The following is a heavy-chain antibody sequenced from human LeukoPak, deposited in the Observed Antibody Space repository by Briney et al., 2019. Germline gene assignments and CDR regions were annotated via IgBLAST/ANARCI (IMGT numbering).Heavy chain of an antibody. V-gene: IGHV1-2*06. CDR1: GYTFTGYY. Sequence: GSSVKVSCKASGYTFTGYYMHWVRQAPGQGLEWMGRINPNSGGTNYAQKFQGRVTMTRDTSISTAYMELSRLRSGDTAVYYCARGLPYCSGGSCQRYYYMDVWGKGTTVTVSS. CDR2: INPNSGGT. J-gene: IGHJ6*03. CDR3: ARGLPYCSGGSCQRYYYMDV. D-gene: IGHD2-15*01.